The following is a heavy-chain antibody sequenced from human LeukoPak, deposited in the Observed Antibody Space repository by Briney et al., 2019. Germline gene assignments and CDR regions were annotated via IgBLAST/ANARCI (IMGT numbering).Heavy chain of an antibody. CDR1: GYTFTGYY. Sequence: ASVKVSCKASGYTFTGYYMHWVRQAPGQGLEWMGWINPNSGGTNYAQKFQGRVTMTRDTSISTAYMELSRLRSDDTAVYYCARVDPSIAVARAFDIWGQGTMVTVSS. J-gene: IGHJ3*02. CDR2: INPNSGGT. V-gene: IGHV1-2*02. D-gene: IGHD6-13*01. CDR3: ARVDPSIAVARAFDI.